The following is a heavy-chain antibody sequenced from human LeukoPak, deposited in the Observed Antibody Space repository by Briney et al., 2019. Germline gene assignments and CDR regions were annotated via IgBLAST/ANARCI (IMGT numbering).Heavy chain of an antibody. CDR2: FYSGGST. Sequence: PGGPLRLSCAASGFTVRSNYMNWVRQAPGKGLGWGSVFYSGGSTYYAHSVTGRFTISRGNSKNTLSVQMNSLRAEDTAVYYCAKARGGSWYVFDIWGRGTMVTVSS. J-gene: IGHJ3*02. D-gene: IGHD6-13*01. CDR3: AKARGGSWYVFDI. V-gene: IGHV3-53*05. CDR1: GFTVRSNY.